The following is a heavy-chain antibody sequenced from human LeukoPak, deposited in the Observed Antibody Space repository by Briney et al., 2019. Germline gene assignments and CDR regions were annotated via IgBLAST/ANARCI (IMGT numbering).Heavy chain of an antibody. J-gene: IGHJ4*02. CDR1: GYTFTGYY. Sequence: ASVKVSCKASGYTFTGYYMHWVRQAPGQGLEWMGWINPNSGGTNYAQKFQGRVTMTRDTSISTAYMELSRLRSDDTAVYYCARDRTYYYDSSDYYYLDYWGQGTLVTVSS. CDR2: INPNSGGT. D-gene: IGHD3-22*01. V-gene: IGHV1-2*02. CDR3: ARDRTYYYDSSDYYYLDY.